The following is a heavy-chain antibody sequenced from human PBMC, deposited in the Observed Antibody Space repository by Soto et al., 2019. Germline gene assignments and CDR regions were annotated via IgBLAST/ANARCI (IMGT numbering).Heavy chain of an antibody. J-gene: IGHJ4*02. V-gene: IGHV4-4*02. CDR2: IFHGGST. D-gene: IGHD6-19*01. Sequence: QVQLQESGPGLVKPSGTLSLTCAVSGGSINNNNWWNWVRQPPGKGLEWIGEIFHGGSTNYNPSLKSRVAISVDKSNNQFSLKLGSVTAADTAVYYCARTGIGVTGHFDYWGQGTLVTVSS. CDR1: GGSINNNNW. CDR3: ARTGIGVTGHFDY.